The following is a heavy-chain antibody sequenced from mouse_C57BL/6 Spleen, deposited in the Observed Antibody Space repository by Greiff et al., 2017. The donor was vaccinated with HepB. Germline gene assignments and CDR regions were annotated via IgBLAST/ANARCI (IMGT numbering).Heavy chain of an antibody. CDR1: GYAFSSSW. Sequence: VQLQQSGPELVKPGASVKISCKASGYAFSSSWMNWVKQRPGKGLEWIGRIYPGDGDTNYNGKFKGKATLTADKSSSTAYMQLSSLTSEDSAVYFCARLDSSGYWFAYWGQGTLVTVSA. CDR2: IYPGDGDT. J-gene: IGHJ3*01. CDR3: ARLDSSGYWFAY. V-gene: IGHV1-82*01. D-gene: IGHD3-2*02.